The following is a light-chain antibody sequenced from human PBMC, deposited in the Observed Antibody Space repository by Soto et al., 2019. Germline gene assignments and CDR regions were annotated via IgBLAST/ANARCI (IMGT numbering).Light chain of an antibody. V-gene: IGKV3-15*01. J-gene: IGKJ1*01. CDR1: QTVSNN. Sequence: EIVMTQSPVTLYVSPGERATLSCRASQTVSNNLAWYQQKPGRAPRLLIHGASTRATGIPARFSGSGSGTEVTLTISSLQSEDFAIYYCQQYHTRPPWTFGQGTKVEFQ. CDR2: GAS. CDR3: QQYHTRPPWT.